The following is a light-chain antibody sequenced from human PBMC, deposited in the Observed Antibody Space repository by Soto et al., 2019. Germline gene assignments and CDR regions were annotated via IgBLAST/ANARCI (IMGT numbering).Light chain of an antibody. Sequence: IVLPQSPGTLSLSPGERATLSCSASQSVGSDYLAWYQQKPGQAPRLLVYGASSRATGIPDKFSGSGSGTDFTLTISRLEPEDFAVYYCQVYGSSTPGTFGRGTKVDIK. J-gene: IGKJ1*01. CDR1: QSVGSDY. CDR3: QVYGSSTPGT. CDR2: GAS. V-gene: IGKV3-20*01.